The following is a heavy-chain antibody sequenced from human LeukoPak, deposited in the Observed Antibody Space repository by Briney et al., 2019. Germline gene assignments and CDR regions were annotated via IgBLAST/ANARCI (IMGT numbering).Heavy chain of an antibody. CDR3: AKLWDRSIAAPIDD. J-gene: IGHJ4*02. Sequence: QSGGSLRLSCAASGFTFSHYAMSWVRQAPGKGLEWVSGLSGSGGSTYYADSVKGRFTISRDNSKNTLYLQMNSLRAEDTAVYYCAKLWDRSIAAPIDDWGQGTLVTVSS. V-gene: IGHV3-23*01. D-gene: IGHD6-6*01. CDR2: LSGSGGST. CDR1: GFTFSHYA.